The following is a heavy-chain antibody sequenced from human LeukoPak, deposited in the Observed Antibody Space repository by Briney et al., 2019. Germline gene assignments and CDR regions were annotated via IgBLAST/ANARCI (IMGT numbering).Heavy chain of an antibody. V-gene: IGHV4-38-2*02. CDR3: ARDVTAAFDY. Sequence: SETLSLTCTVSGYSISSDYYWGWIRQPPGKGLEWIGFIYHSGSTYYNPSLKSRVTISVDTSKNQFSLKLSSVTAADTAVYYCARDVTAAFDYWGQGTLVTVSS. CDR2: IYHSGST. J-gene: IGHJ4*02. D-gene: IGHD6-13*01. CDR1: GYSISSDYY.